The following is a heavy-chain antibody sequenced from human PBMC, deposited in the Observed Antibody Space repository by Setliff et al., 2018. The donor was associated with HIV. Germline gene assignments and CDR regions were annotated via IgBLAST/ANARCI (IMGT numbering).Heavy chain of an antibody. V-gene: IGHV4-59*01. CDR2: ISYNGIT. Sequence: SETLSLTCTVSGGSLSSYYWNWIRQPAGMGLEWIGYISYNGITNYNPSLKSRVTISVDTSKNQFSLNLRSVTAADTAVYYCASYKMFTGSTRIDYWGQGTLVTVSS. J-gene: IGHJ4*02. CDR3: ASYKMFTGSTRIDY. CDR1: GGSLSSYY. D-gene: IGHD3-9*01.